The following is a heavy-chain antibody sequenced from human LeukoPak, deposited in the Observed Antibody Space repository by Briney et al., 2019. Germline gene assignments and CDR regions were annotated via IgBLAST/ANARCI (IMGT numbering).Heavy chain of an antibody. J-gene: IGHJ5*02. CDR1: GFTFSSYW. Sequence: GRSLRLSCAASGFTFSSYWMSWVRQAPGKGLEWVANIKQDGGEKYYVDSVKGRFTISRDDANNSLYLQLNSLRAEDTAVYYCARVPSLSTVTYNWFHPWGQGTVVTVSS. D-gene: IGHD4-17*01. V-gene: IGHV3-7*01. CDR3: ARVPSLSTVTYNWFHP. CDR2: IKQDGGEK.